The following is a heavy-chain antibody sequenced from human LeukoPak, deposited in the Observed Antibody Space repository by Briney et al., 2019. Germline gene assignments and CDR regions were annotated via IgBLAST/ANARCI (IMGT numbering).Heavy chain of an antibody. J-gene: IGHJ4*02. V-gene: IGHV3-23*01. CDR3: APELWGGSHLRAEF. Sequence: GGSLRLSCVASGLTFHTYAMSRVRQAPGKTLEWVSAISPGGDRTYYADSLKGRFTISRDNSKNTVYLQIDRLRVDDTAIYSCAPELWGGSHLRAEFWGQGTLVTVSS. CDR1: GLTFHTYA. CDR2: ISPGGDRT. D-gene: IGHD3-16*01.